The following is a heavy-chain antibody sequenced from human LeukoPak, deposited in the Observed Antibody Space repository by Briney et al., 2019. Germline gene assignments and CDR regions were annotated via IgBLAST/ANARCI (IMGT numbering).Heavy chain of an antibody. D-gene: IGHD3-22*01. CDR3: ARVYETNGYLY. V-gene: IGHV3-21*06. J-gene: IGHJ4*02. CDR2: FGTRSTSI. Sequence: GGSLRLSCTASGFTFSGYSMNWIRQAPGKGLEWVSSFGTRSTSIYHAGSVKGRFAISRDNAKNTVYLQMNSLRVEDTAVYYCARVYETNGYLYWGQGSLVTVSS. CDR1: GFTFSGYS.